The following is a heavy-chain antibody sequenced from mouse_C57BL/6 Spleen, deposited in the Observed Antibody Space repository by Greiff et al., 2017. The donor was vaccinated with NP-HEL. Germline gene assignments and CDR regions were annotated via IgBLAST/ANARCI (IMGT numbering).Heavy chain of an antibody. J-gene: IGHJ2*01. CDR2: IYPGDGDT. CDR1: GYAFSSSW. V-gene: IGHV1-82*01. Sequence: QVQLQQSGPELVKPGASVKISCKASGYAFSSSWMNWVKQRPGKGLEWIGRIYPGDGDTNYNGKFKGKATLTADKSSSTAYMQLSSLTSEDSAVYFCARSYGEDYWGQGTTLTVSS. CDR3: ARSYGEDY. D-gene: IGHD1-1*01.